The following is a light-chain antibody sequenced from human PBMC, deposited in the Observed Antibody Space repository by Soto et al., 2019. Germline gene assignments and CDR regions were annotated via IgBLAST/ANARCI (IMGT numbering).Light chain of an antibody. Sequence: EVVMTQSPATLSVSPGERATLSCRASQSVTTNTAWYQQKPGQAPRLPIYDASNRAIGIPARFSGSGSGTDFTLTISSLEPEDFAVYYCQQRSNWPLTFGGGTKVDIK. J-gene: IGKJ4*01. CDR2: DAS. V-gene: IGKV3-11*01. CDR3: QQRSNWPLT. CDR1: QSVTTN.